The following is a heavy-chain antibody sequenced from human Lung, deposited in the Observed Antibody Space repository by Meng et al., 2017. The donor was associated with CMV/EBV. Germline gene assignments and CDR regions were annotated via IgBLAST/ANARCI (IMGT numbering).Heavy chain of an antibody. CDR3: ARRSYYYDSSGPFDS. CDR2: INANSGGT. CDR1: AYTFTGYY. Sequence: ASXXVSXKAFAYTFTGYYLHWVRQAPGQGLEWMGWINANSGGTNYAQKLQGRVTMTRDTAIGTAYMSLSRLRSDDTAVYYCARRSYYYDSSGPFDSWGQGTXVTVSS. V-gene: IGHV1-2*02. J-gene: IGHJ5*01. D-gene: IGHD3-22*01.